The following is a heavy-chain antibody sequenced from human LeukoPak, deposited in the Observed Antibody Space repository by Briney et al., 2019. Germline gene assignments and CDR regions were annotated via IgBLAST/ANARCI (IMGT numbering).Heavy chain of an antibody. J-gene: IGHJ4*02. CDR2: IKSKTDGGTT. D-gene: IGHD3-22*01. CDR3: TTAAEYNYDSSAYYQYDY. V-gene: IGHV3-15*01. Sequence: GGSLRLSCAASGFTFSNAWMSWVRQAPGKGLEWVGRIKSKTDGGTTDHAAPVKGRFTISRDDSKNTVYLQMNSLRAEDTAVYYCTTAAEYNYDSSAYYQYDYWGQGTLVTVSS. CDR1: GFTFSNAW.